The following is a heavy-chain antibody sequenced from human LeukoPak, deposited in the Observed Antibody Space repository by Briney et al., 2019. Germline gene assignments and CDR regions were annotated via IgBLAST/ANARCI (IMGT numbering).Heavy chain of an antibody. J-gene: IGHJ4*02. CDR2: IYYSGST. CDR3: ARALGYCSSTSCQPSPFDY. D-gene: IGHD2-2*01. Sequence: KPSETLSLTCTVSGGSISSGGYYWSWIRQHPGKGLEWIGYIYYSGSTYYNPSLKSRVTISVDTSKNQFSLKLSSVTAADMAVYYCARALGYCSSTSCQPSPFDYWGQGTLVTVSS. CDR1: GGSISSGGYY. V-gene: IGHV4-31*03.